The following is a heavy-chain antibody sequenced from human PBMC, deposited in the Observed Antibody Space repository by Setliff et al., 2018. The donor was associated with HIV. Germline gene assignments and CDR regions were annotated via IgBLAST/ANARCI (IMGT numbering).Heavy chain of an antibody. Sequence: GESLKISCKGSGYRFTNYWIAWVRQMPGKGLEWMGIIYPGDSDTRYSPTFQGQVTISADESIRTAYLQWSSLKASDTAMYYRATSPLGYCSGGSCYQYFDYWGPGTLVTVSS. CDR2: IYPGDSDT. D-gene: IGHD2-15*01. CDR3: ATSPLGYCSGGSCYQYFDY. V-gene: IGHV5-51*01. CDR1: GYRFTNYW. J-gene: IGHJ4*02.